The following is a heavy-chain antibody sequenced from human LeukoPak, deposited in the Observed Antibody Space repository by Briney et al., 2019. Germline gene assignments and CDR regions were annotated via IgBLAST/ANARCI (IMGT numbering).Heavy chain of an antibody. Sequence: GGSLRLSCAASGFTFSSYGMYWVRQAPGKGLEWVALIQYDGSYKYYSDSVKGRFTISRDNSKNMVYLQMNSLRAEDTAVYYCARDPTSSWETAFDIWGQGTMVTVSS. V-gene: IGHV3-30*19. CDR3: ARDPTSSWETAFDI. CDR1: GFTFSSYG. D-gene: IGHD1-26*01. J-gene: IGHJ3*02. CDR2: IQYDGSYK.